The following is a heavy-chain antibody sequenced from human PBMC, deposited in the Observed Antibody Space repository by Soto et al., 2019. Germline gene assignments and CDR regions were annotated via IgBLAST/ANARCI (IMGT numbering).Heavy chain of an antibody. CDR1: GFSLSTSGMC. CDR2: IDWDDDK. Sequence: ESGPALVNPTQTLTLTCTFSGFSLSTSGMCVSWIRQPPGKALEWLALIDWDDDKYYSTSLKTRLTISKDTSKNQVVLTMTNMDPVDTATYYCARSYSGYKGPTIPATFDYWGQGTLVTVSS. V-gene: IGHV2-70*01. J-gene: IGHJ4*02. CDR3: ARSYSGYKGPTIPATFDY. D-gene: IGHD1-20*01.